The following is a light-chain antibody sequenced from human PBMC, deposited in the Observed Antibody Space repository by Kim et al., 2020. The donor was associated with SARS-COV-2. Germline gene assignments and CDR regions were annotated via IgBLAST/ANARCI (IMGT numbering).Light chain of an antibody. CDR1: RSNIGGNT. CDR2: TNN. Sequence: QSVLSQPPSASGTPGQRVTISCSGSRSNIGGNTVSWYHQLPRTAPKLLIYTNNQRPSGVPDRFSASKSGTSASLAISGLQSEDEADYYCAAWDDSLKNWVFGGGTQLTVL. CDR3: AAWDDSLKNWV. J-gene: IGLJ3*02. V-gene: IGLV1-44*01.